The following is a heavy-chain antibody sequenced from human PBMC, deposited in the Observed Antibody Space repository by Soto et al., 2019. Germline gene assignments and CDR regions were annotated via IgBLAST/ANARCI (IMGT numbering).Heavy chain of an antibody. CDR2: ISYDGSNK. J-gene: IGHJ4*02. CDR1: GFTFSSYA. Sequence: GGSLRLSCAASGFTFSSYAMHWVRQAPGKGLEWVAVISYDGSNKYYADSVKGRFTISRDNSKNTLYLQMNSLRAEDSAVYYCASDLAPLLRWGVFDDWGQGTLVTVSS. V-gene: IGHV3-30-3*01. CDR3: ASDLAPLLRWGVFDD. D-gene: IGHD4-17*01.